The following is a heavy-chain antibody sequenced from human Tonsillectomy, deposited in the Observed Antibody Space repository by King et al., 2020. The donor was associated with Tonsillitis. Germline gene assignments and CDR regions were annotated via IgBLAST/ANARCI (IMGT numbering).Heavy chain of an antibody. D-gene: IGHD6-6*01. CDR2: INHSGST. V-gene: IGHV4-34*01. Sequence: VQLQQWGAGLLKPSETLSLTCAVYGGSFSGYYWSWIRQPPGKGLEWIGEINHSGSTNYNPSLKSRVTISVDTSKNQFSLKLSSVTAADTAVYYCAREVKVKYSSSFDAFDIWGQGTMVTVSS. CDR1: GGSFSGYY. CDR3: AREVKVKYSSSFDAFDI. J-gene: IGHJ3*02.